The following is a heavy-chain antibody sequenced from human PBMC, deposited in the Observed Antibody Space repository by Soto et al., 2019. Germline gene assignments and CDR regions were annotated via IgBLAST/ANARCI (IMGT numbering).Heavy chain of an antibody. V-gene: IGHV4-59*08. CDR1: GGSISSYY. Sequence: QVQLQESGPGLVKPSETLSLSCTVSGGSISSYYWSWFRQSPGKRMEWIGYVHHSWGSSYNPSLQSRVAISRDTSKSQFSLRVTSVTATGTAVYYCARQGFGPLHGLVDVWGQGTTVTVSS. J-gene: IGHJ6*02. CDR3: ARQGFGPLHGLVDV. CDR2: VHHSWGS. D-gene: IGHD3-10*01.